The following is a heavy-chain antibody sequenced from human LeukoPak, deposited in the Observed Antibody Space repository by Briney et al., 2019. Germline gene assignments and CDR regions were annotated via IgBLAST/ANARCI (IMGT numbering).Heavy chain of an antibody. Sequence: GGSLRLSCAASGFTVSSNYMSWVRQAPGKGLDGVSVIYSGGSTYYADPVKDRFTISRDNSKNTPYLQMDSLRAEDTAVYYCARALKSGSYGALDYWGQGTLVTVSS. CDR2: IYSGGST. D-gene: IGHD1-26*01. V-gene: IGHV3-53*01. CDR3: ARALKSGSYGALDY. J-gene: IGHJ4*02. CDR1: GFTVSSNY.